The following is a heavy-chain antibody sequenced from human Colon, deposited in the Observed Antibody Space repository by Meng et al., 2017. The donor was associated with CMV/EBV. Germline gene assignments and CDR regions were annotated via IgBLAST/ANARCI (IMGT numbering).Heavy chain of an antibody. Sequence: QVQLQQWGAGLLKPPETRSLTCAVYGGSFSGYYWSWIRQPPGKGLEWIGEINHSGSTNYNPSLKSRVTISVDTSKNQFSLKLSSVTAADTAVYYCASILFAAAAGGWGGYWGQGTLVTVSS. J-gene: IGHJ4*02. CDR1: GGSFSGYY. D-gene: IGHD6-13*01. V-gene: IGHV4-34*01. CDR2: INHSGST. CDR3: ASILFAAAAGGWGGY.